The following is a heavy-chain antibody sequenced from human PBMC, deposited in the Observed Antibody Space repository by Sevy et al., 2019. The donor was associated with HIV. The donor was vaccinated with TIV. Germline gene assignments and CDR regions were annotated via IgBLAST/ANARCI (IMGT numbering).Heavy chain of an antibody. J-gene: IGHJ5*01. CDR1: GASVSRDNYY. CDR2: IYSSGNT. V-gene: IGHV4-61*03. CDR3: SRGHNWNHVHWFDS. Sequence: AETLSLSCSVSGASVSRDNYYWTWIRQPPGSGMEWIGYIYSSGNTHYNSSLSSRVTISVDTSKNHFSLKLRSVTAANTAFYYCSRGHNWNHVHWFDSWGQGILVTVSS. D-gene: IGHD1-20*01.